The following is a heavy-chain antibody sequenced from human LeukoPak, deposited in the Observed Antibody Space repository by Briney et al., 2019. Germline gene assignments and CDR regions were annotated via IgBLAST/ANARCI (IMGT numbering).Heavy chain of an antibody. D-gene: IGHD5-18*01. V-gene: IGHV5-51*01. CDR1: GYSFTTYW. Sequence: EESLRISCKASGYSFTTYWIGWVRQVPGKGLEWMGIIYPGDSNTRYSPSFQGQVTISADKSISTAYLQWSRLKASDTAMYYCARLVDTSMARFDYWGQGTPVTVSS. CDR2: IYPGDSNT. J-gene: IGHJ4*02. CDR3: ARLVDTSMARFDY.